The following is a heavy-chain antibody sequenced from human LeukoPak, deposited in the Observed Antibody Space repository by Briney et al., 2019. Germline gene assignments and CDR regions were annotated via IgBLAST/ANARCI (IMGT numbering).Heavy chain of an antibody. D-gene: IGHD1-26*01. J-gene: IGHJ3*02. Sequence: SGGSLRLSCSASGSTFISYAVTWVRQSPGKGLEWVSLISDSGDSTYYSDSVKGRFTISIDDSKKTLYLQMNSLRAEDTALYYCARDNSGLPDAFHIWGQGTMVTVSS. CDR1: GSTFISYA. V-gene: IGHV3-23*01. CDR2: ISDSGDST. CDR3: ARDNSGLPDAFHI.